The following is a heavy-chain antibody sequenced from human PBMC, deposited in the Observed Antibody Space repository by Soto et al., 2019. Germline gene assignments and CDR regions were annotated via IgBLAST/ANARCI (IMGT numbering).Heavy chain of an antibody. V-gene: IGHV4-31*03. Sequence: SETLSLTCTVSGGSISSGGYYWSWIRQHPGKGLEWIGYIYYSGSTYYNPSLKSRVTISVDTSKNQFSLKLSSVTAADTAVYYCARDSEAYCSGGSCYWGYFDYWGQGTLVTVSS. CDR3: ARDSEAYCSGGSCYWGYFDY. D-gene: IGHD2-15*01. CDR1: GGSISSGGYY. CDR2: IYYSGST. J-gene: IGHJ4*02.